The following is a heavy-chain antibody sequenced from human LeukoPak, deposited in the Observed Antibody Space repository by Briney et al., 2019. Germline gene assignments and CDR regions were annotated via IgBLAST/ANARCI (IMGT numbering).Heavy chain of an antibody. CDR2: ISGSGGDT. D-gene: IGHD2-21*02. V-gene: IGHV3-23*01. CDR3: ARASYCGGDCYSYDY. Sequence: GGSLRLSCAASGFTFNSYAMTWVRQAPGKGLEWVPAISGSGGDTEYADSVKGRFTISRDNSKNTLYLQMNSLRAEDTAVYYCARASYCGGDCYSYDYWGQGTLVTVSS. J-gene: IGHJ4*02. CDR1: GFTFNSYA.